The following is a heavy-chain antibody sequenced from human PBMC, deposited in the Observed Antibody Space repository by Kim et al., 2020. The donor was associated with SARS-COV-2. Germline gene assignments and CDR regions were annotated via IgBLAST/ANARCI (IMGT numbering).Heavy chain of an antibody. J-gene: IGHJ3*02. CDR3: AKKGPKGAFDI. CDR2: ISGSGGGT. Sequence: GGSLRLSCAASGFSCSSYAMSWVRQAPGKWLDWVSPISGSGGGTFYADSVKGRFTISRDNSKNTVYLQMNSLRAEDTAVYYCAKKGPKGAFDIWGQGIMVTVSS. V-gene: IGHV3-23*01. CDR1: GFSCSSYA.